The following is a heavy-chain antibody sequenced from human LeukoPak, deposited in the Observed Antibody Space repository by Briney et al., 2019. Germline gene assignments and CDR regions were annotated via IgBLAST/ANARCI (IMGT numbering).Heavy chain of an antibody. CDR2: IYHSGST. J-gene: IGHJ4*02. CDR1: GGSISSGGYY. CDR3: ASINPPLYCSSTSCYRGGPFDY. D-gene: IGHD2-2*02. Sequence: SETLSLTCTVSGGSISSGGYYWSWIRQPPGKGLEWIGYIYHSGSTYYNPSLKSRVTISVDRSKNQFSLKLSSVTAADTAVYYCASINPPLYCSSTSCYRGGPFDYWGQGTLVTVSS. V-gene: IGHV4-30-2*01.